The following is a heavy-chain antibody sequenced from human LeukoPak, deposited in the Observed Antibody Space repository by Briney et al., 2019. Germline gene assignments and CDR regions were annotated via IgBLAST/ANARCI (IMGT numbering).Heavy chain of an antibody. V-gene: IGHV1-18*04. CDR1: GYTFTGYY. D-gene: IGHD6-6*01. CDR3: AKELGVAARPGGAFDI. CDR2: ISAYNGNT. J-gene: IGHJ3*02. Sequence: ASVKVSCKASGYTFTGYYLHWVRQAPGQGLEWMGWISAYNGNTNYAQKLQGRVTMTTDTSTSTAYMELRSLRSDDTAVYYCAKELGVAARPGGAFDIWGQGTMVTVSS.